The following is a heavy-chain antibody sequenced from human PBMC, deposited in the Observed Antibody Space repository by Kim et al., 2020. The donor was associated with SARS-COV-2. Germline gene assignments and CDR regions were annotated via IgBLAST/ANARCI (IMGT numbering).Heavy chain of an antibody. CDR3: AKDMGYDILTGYYSSYYGMDV. V-gene: IGHV3-9*01. CDR2: ISWNSGSI. CDR1: GFTFGDYA. D-gene: IGHD3-9*01. J-gene: IGHJ6*02. Sequence: GGSLRLSCAASGFTFGDYAMHWVRQAPGKGLEWVSGISWNSGSIGYADSVKGRFTISRDNAKNSLYLQMNSLRAEDTALYYCAKDMGYDILTGYYSSYYGMDVWGQGTTVTVSS.